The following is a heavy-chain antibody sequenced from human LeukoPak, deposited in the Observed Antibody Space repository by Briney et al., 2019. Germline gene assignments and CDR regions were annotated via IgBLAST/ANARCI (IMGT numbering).Heavy chain of an antibody. V-gene: IGHV3-23*01. Sequence: GGSLRLSCAASGFTFSSYAMSWVRQAPGKGLDWVSAISGSGGSTYYADSVKGRFTISRDNSKNTLYLQMNSLRAEDMAVYYCVYYCSSTSCYLQGYWGQGTLVTVSS. CDR2: ISGSGGST. CDR1: GFTFSSYA. J-gene: IGHJ4*02. CDR3: VYYCSSTSCYLQGY. D-gene: IGHD2-2*01.